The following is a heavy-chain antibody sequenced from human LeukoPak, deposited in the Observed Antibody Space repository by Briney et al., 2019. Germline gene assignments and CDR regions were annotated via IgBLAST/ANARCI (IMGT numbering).Heavy chain of an antibody. CDR1: GYMFTAYY. Sequence: ASVKVSCKASGYMFTAYYMHWVRQAPGQGLEWMAWISLNSGATNYAQRLQCRVTMTRDTSISTAYMEVTWLTSDDTAVYYCVTSSGYSSSWGAFDIWGQGTMVTVSS. CDR3: VTSSGYSSSWGAFDI. V-gene: IGHV1-2*02. D-gene: IGHD6-13*01. J-gene: IGHJ3*02. CDR2: ISLNSGAT.